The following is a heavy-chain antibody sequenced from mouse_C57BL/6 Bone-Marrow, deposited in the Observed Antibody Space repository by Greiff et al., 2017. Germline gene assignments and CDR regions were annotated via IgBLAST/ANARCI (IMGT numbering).Heavy chain of an antibody. CDR2: ITPGSGGT. J-gene: IGHJ3*01. Sequence: QVQLQQSGAELVRPGTSVKVSCKASGYAFTNYLIEWVKQRPGQGLEWIGVITPGSGGTNNNEKFKGKAKLPADKSSSTAYMQLSSLTSEDSAVYFGARSKNWDSWFAYWGQGTLVTVSA. D-gene: IGHD4-1*01. CDR3: ARSKNWDSWFAY. CDR1: GYAFTNYL. V-gene: IGHV1-54*01.